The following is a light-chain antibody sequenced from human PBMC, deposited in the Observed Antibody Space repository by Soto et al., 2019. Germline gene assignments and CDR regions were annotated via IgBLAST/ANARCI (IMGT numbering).Light chain of an antibody. CDR1: QSVSSF. J-gene: IGKJ5*01. V-gene: IGKV3-15*01. CDR2: GAS. Sequence: IVLTQSPATLSLSPGERATLSCRASQSVSSFLAWYQQKPGQVPRLLIYGASTRATGIPARFSGSGSGTDFTLTINSLQSEDSAVYYCQQHNQWPITFGQGTRLEI. CDR3: QQHNQWPIT.